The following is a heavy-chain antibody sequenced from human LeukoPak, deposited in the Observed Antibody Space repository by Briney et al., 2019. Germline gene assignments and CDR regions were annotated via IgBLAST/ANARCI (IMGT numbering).Heavy chain of an antibody. D-gene: IGHD3-3*01. CDR1: GGTFSSYA. V-gene: IGHV1-69*04. CDR3: ARDRSVLRFLEWGPRSRYFGY. CDR2: IIPILGIA. J-gene: IGHJ4*02. Sequence: RASVKVSCKASGGTFSSYAISWVRQAPGQGLEWMGRIIPILGIANYAQKFQGRVTITADKSTSTAYMELSSLRSEDTAVYYCARDRSVLRFLEWGPRSRYFGYWGQGTLVTVSS.